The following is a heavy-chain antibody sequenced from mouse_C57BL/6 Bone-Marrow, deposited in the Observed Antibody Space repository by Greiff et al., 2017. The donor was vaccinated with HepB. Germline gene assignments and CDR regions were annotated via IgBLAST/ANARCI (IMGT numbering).Heavy chain of an antibody. CDR1: GFTFSDYG. CDR3: ARQGYYGRTYAMDY. CDR2: ISNLAYSI. D-gene: IGHD1-1*01. J-gene: IGHJ4*01. V-gene: IGHV5-15*01. Sequence: EVMLVESGGGLVQPGGSLKLSCAASGFTFSDYGMAWVRQAPRKGPEWVAFISNLAYSIYYADTVTGRFTISRENAKHTLYLEMSSLRSEDTAMYYCARQGYYGRTYAMDYWGQGTSVTVSS.